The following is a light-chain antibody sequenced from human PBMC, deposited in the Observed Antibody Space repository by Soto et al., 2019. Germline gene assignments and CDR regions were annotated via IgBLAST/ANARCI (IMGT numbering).Light chain of an antibody. CDR3: SSYTSSSTLV. Sequence: QSVLTQLASVSGSPGQSITISCAGTSSDVGGYNFVSWYQHHPGKVPKLMIYDVSNRPSGVSNRFSGSKSGNTASLTISGLQAEDEADYYCSSYTSSSTLVFGGGTKLTVL. J-gene: IGLJ2*01. CDR2: DVS. CDR1: SSDVGGYNF. V-gene: IGLV2-14*03.